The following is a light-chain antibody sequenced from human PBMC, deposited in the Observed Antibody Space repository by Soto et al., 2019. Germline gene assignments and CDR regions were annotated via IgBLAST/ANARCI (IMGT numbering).Light chain of an antibody. V-gene: IGKV3-15*01. CDR2: DAS. J-gene: IGKJ1*01. Sequence: EIVMTQSPATLSVSPGVRATLSCRASQSVSRNVAWYQQKPGQAPRLLIHDASTRATGISVRFSGSGSGTEYTRTISSLQSEDFAVYYCQQSNNWLWTFGQGTKVEIK. CDR1: QSVSRN. CDR3: QQSNNWLWT.